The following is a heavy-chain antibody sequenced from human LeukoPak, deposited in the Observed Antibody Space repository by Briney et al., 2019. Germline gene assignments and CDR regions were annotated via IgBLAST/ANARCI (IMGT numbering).Heavy chain of an antibody. CDR3: ARTYYYDSSGYSYGMDV. CDR2: IFYSGTT. J-gene: IGHJ6*02. Sequence: SETLSLTCTVSGGSISSTNYYWAWIRQPPGKGLQYIGSIFYSGTTYYNPSLTSRVTMSVDTSTNQFSLKLSSVTAADTAVYYCARTYYYDSSGYSYGMDVWGQGTTVTVSS. D-gene: IGHD3-22*01. V-gene: IGHV4-39*01. CDR1: GGSISSTNYY.